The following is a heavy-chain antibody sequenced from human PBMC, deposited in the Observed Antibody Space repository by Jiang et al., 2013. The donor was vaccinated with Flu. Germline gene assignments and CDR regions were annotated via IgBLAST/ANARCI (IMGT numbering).Heavy chain of an antibody. CDR3: AKEYYDFWSGYYTFDY. Sequence: KGRFTISRDNSKNTLYLQMNSLRAEDTAVYYCAKEYYDFWSGYYTFDYWGQGTLVTVSS. J-gene: IGHJ4*02. D-gene: IGHD3-3*01. V-gene: IGHV3-30*02.